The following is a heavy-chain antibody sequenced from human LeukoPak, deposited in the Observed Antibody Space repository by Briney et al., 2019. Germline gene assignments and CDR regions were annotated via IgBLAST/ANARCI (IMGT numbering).Heavy chain of an antibody. CDR3: AKGGYRYSGSYHFDY. CDR1: GFTFSSYA. Sequence: GGSLRLSCAASGFTFSSYAMSWVRQAPGKGLEWVSAISGSGGSTYYADSVKGRFTISRDNSKNTLYLQMNSLRAEDTAVYYCAKGGYRYSGSYHFDYWGRGTLVTVSS. CDR2: ISGSGGST. J-gene: IGHJ4*02. D-gene: IGHD1-26*01. V-gene: IGHV3-23*01.